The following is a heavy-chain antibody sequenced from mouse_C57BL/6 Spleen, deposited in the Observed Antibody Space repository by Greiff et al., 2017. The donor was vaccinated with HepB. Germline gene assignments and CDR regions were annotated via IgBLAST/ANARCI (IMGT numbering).Heavy chain of an antibody. CDR1: GYTFTSYT. CDR3: ADQLGLFAY. CDR2: INPSSGYT. J-gene: IGHJ3*01. V-gene: IGHV1-4*01. D-gene: IGHD4-1*02. Sequence: QVQLKQPGAELARPGASVKMSCKASGYTFTSYTMHWVKQRPGQGLEWIGYINPSSGYTKYNQKFKVKATLTADKSSSTAYMQLSSLTSEDSAVYYCADQLGLFAYWGQGTLVTVSA.